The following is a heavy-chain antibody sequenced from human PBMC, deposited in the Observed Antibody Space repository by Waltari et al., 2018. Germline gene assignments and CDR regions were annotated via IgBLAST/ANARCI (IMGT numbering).Heavy chain of an antibody. CDR1: GFCSRTNG. J-gene: IGHJ4*02. CDR2: ITSSDGST. V-gene: IGHV3-23*01. D-gene: IGHD6-13*01. CDR3: AKDLGVAAPGRPVF. Sequence: EAQLLESGGGLAQPGGSMELYCAASGFCSRTNGMNWVRQPPGKGLEWVAAITSSDGSTYYAGSVQGRFRLSRDTSTNTLHLQMNSLRAEDTAVYYCAKDLGVAAPGRPVFWGQGAQVTVSS.